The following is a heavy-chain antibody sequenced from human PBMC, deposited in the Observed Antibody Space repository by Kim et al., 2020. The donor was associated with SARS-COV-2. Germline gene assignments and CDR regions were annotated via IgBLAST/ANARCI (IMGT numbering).Heavy chain of an antibody. CDR2: IYSGGST. J-gene: IGHJ6*02. D-gene: IGHD3-9*01. Sequence: GGSLRLSCAASGFTVSSNYMSWVRQAPGKGLEWVSVIYSGGSTYYADSVKGRFTISRHNSKNTLYLQMNSLRAEDTAVYYCAREVTYYDILTGYHYYGMDVWGQGTTVTVSS. CDR3: AREVTYYDILTGYHYYGMDV. V-gene: IGHV3-53*04. CDR1: GFTVSSNY.